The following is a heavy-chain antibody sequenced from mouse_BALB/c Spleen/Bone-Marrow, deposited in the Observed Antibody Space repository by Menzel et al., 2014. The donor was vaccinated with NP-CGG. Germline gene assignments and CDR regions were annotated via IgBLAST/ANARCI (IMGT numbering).Heavy chain of an antibody. V-gene: IGHV1-69*02. CDR3: ARWLLRYYAMDD. J-gene: IGHJ4*01. CDR2: IDPSDSYT. CDR1: GYTFTSYW. Sequence: GAELVKPGASVKLSCKASGYTFTSYWMHWGRQRPGQGLEWIGEIDPSDSYTNYNQKFKGKATLTVDKSSSTAYMQLSSLTSEDSAVYFCARWLLRYYAMDDWGQGTSVTVSS. D-gene: IGHD2-3*01.